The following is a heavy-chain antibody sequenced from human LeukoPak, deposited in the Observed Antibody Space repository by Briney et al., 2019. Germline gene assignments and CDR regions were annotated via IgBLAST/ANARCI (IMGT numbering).Heavy chain of an antibody. CDR2: LYSDYST. J-gene: IGHJ5*02. CDR1: GFTVSSYY. Sequence: PGGSLRLSCAASGFTVSSYYMSWVRQAPGKGLEWVSVLYSDYSTYYADSVKGRFTISRDNSKNTLYLQMNSLRAEDTAVYYCAKERTGRGWFDPWGQGTLVTVSS. CDR3: AKERTGRGWFDP. D-gene: IGHD3-10*01. V-gene: IGHV3-53*05.